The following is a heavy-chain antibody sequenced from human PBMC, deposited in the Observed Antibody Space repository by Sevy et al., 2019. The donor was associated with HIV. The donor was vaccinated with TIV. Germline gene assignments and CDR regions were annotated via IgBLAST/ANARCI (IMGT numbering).Heavy chain of an antibody. CDR3: AADHHEGSGSGYVSYYYYYYGMDV. CDR2: IVVGSGNT. J-gene: IGHJ6*02. CDR1: GFTFTSSA. V-gene: IGHV1-58*01. Sequence: ASVKVSCKASGFTFTSSAVQWVRQARGQRLEWIGWIVVGSGNTNYAQKFQERVTITRDMSTSTAYMELSSLRSEDTAVYYCAADHHEGSGSGYVSYYYYYYGMDVWGQGTTVTVSS. D-gene: IGHD3-10*01.